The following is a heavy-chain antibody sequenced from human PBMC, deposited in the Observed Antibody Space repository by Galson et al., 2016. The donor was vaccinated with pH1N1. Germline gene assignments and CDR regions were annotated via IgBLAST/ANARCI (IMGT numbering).Heavy chain of an antibody. J-gene: IGHJ4*02. V-gene: IGHV1-18*01. D-gene: IGHD6-25*01. CDR2: ISPYSGNT. CDR3: AREPGGHGYFDY. CDR1: GYTFTIYG. Sequence: SVKVSCKASGYTFTIYGISWVRQAPGQGLEWMGWISPYSGNTKYAQNFQGRVTMTRDTSTTTVHMDLSSLKSEDTALYYCAREPGGHGYFDYWGQGTLVTVSS.